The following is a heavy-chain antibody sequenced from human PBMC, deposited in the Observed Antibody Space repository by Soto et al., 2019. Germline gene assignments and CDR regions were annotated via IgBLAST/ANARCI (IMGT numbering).Heavy chain of an antibody. D-gene: IGHD3-16*02. V-gene: IGHV4-39*01. CDR2: IYYSGST. CDR3: ARLGGYVWGSYRYTDY. Sequence: QLQLQESGPGLVKPSETLSLTCTVSGGSISSSSYYWGWIRQPPGKGLEWIGSIYYSGSTYYNPSLKSRVTISVDTSKNQFSLKLSSVTAADTAVYYCARLGGYVWGSYRYTDYWGQGTLVTVSS. CDR1: GGSISSSSYY. J-gene: IGHJ4*02.